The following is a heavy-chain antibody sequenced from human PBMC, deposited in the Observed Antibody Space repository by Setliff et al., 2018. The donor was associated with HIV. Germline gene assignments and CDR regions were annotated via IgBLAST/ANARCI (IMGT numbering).Heavy chain of an antibody. J-gene: IGHJ3*02. V-gene: IGHV4-39*07. CDR3: ARDRPHYDYVWGSYPHAFDI. CDR2: IYTSGST. Sequence: SETLSLTCTVSGGSISSRYYWGWIRQSPGKGLEWIGNIYTSGSTNYNPSLKSRVTMSVDTSKNQFSLKLSSVTAADTAVYYCARDRPHYDYVWGSYPHAFDIWGQGTMVTVS. CDR1: GGSISSRYY. D-gene: IGHD3-16*02.